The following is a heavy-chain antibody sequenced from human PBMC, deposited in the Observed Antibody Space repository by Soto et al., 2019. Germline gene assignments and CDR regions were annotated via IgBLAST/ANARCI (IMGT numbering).Heavy chain of an antibody. CDR1: GGSISNNNW. D-gene: IGHD3-3*01. CDR3: ATKPIFGSAGVDY. J-gene: IGHJ4*02. Sequence: QVQLQESGPGLVKPSGTLSLTCAVSGGSISNNNWWTWVRQPPGKGLEWIGEIYHSGDTNYNPSLKSRVTISVNKSKNQFSLRLTSVTAADTAVYYCATKPIFGSAGVDYWGQGTLVTVSS. CDR2: IYHSGDT. V-gene: IGHV4-4*02.